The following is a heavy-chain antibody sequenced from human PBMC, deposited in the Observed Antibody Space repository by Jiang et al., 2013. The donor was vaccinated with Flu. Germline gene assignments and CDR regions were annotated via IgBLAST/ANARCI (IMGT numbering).Heavy chain of an antibody. CDR3: ARGADY. CDR2: INHSGST. J-gene: IGHJ4*02. V-gene: IGHV4-34*01. CDR1: GGSFSGYY. Sequence: LLKPSETLSLTCAVYGGSFSGYYWSWIRRPPGKGLEWIGEINHSGSTNYNPSLKSRVTISVDTSKNQFSLKLSSVTAADTAVYYCARGADYWGQGTLVTVSS.